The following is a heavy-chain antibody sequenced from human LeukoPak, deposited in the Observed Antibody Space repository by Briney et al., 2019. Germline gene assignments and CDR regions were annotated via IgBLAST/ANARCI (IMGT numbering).Heavy chain of an antibody. CDR3: AKDGSWSCTD. V-gene: IGHV3-30*02. J-gene: IGHJ4*02. CDR2: IALHGSNK. Sequence: GGSLRLSCAASGFTFSRNAIHWVRQSPGKGLEWVSYIALHGSNKYYADSVKGRFTISRDNSKRTLYLQMNSLRADDTAVYYCAKDGSWSCTDWGQGTLVTVSS. D-gene: IGHD2-8*02. CDR1: GFTFSRNA.